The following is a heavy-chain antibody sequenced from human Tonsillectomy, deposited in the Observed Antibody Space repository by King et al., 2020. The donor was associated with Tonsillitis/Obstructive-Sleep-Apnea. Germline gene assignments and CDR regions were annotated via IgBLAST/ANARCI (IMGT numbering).Heavy chain of an antibody. CDR2: ISFDGTNK. CDR3: ARVRIHPGITVGGYYFDY. D-gene: IGHD6-19*01. J-gene: IGHJ4*02. V-gene: IGHV3-30*01. Sequence: VQLVESGGGVVQPGRSLRLSCAASGFTFSSYAMHWVRQAPGKGLDWVAVISFDGTNKYYADSVKGRFTISRDNSKNTLYLQMNSLGAEDTAVYYCARVRIHPGITVGGYYFDYWGQGTLVTVSS. CDR1: GFTFSSYA.